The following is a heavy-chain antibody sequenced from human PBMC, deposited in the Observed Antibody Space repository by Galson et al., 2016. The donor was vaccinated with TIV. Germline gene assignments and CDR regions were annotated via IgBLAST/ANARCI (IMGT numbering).Heavy chain of an antibody. V-gene: IGHV1-69*13. J-gene: IGHJ4*02. D-gene: IGHD3-22*01. CDR3: ARGRNYHESGAYWD. CDR2: ITAIFRTA. CDR1: GVTFNSYA. Sequence: SVKVSCKASGVTFNSYAISWVRQAPGQGLEWMGGITAIFRTANYAQKFQGRVTITADESTSTAYMDLSSLRSEDTAVYYCARGRNYHESGAYWDWGQGTLVTVSS.